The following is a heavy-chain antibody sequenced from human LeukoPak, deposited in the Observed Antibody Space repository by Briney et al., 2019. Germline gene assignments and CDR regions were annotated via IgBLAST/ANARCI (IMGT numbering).Heavy chain of an antibody. CDR1: GFTFSSYG. CDR3: ARETSYSYAPPRDY. CDR2: IWYDGSNK. V-gene: IGHV3-33*01. Sequence: GGSLRLSCAASGFTFSSYGMHWVRQAPGKGLEWVAVIWYDGSNKYYADSVKGRFTISRDNSKNTLYLQMNSLRAEYTAVYYCARETSYSYAPPRDYGGQGTLVTVSS. J-gene: IGHJ4*02. D-gene: IGHD5-18*01.